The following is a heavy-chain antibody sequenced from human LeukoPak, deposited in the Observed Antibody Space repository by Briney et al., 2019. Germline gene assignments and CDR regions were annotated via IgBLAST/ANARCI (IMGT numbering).Heavy chain of an antibody. J-gene: IGHJ4*02. Sequence: PGGSLRLSCAATGFTFSSYDIHWVRQAPGKGLEWVAFIRYDGSNKYYADSVKGRFTISRDNSKNTLYLQMNSLRAEDTAVYYCAKDCIAAAGFDYWGQGTLVTVSS. CDR2: IRYDGSNK. V-gene: IGHV3-30*02. CDR1: GFTFSSYD. D-gene: IGHD6-13*01. CDR3: AKDCIAAAGFDY.